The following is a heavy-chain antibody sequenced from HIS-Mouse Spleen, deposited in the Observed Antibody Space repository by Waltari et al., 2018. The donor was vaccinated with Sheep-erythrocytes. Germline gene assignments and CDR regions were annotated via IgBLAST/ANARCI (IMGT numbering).Heavy chain of an antibody. V-gene: IGHV3-9*01. CDR1: GFSFDAYA. CDR2: ISWNSGNI. D-gene: IGHD1-1*01. CDR3: AKDIGTGLSYGMDV. Sequence: EVQLVESGGGLVQPGRSLRLSWAASGFSFDAYALHWVRQAPGKGLEWVSGISWNSGNIGYADSVKGRFTISRDNAKNSLYLQMNSLRAEDTALYYCAKDIGTGLSYGMDVWGQGTTVTVSS. J-gene: IGHJ6*02.